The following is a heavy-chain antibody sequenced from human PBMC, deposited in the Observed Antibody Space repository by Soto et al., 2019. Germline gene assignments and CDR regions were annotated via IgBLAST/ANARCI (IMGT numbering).Heavy chain of an antibody. CDR2: FIPIFDAP. V-gene: IGHV1-69*01. Sequence: QGRRGQLGPELKKPGSSLKASCRPFGGTFSNIATNWVRQALGQGLGWMGGFIPIFDAPNSAQNFRVRVTITADESTSTAYMELSGLRSEDTAMYYCARKAESYGFDIWGQGTLVTVSS. D-gene: IGHD3-10*01. CDR3: ARKAESYGFDI. J-gene: IGHJ3*02. CDR1: GGTFSNIA.